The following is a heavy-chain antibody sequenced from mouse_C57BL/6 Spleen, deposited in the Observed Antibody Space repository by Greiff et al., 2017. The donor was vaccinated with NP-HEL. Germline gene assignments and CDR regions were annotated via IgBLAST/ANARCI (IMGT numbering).Heavy chain of an antibody. V-gene: IGHV5-6*01. CDR3: ARQRDYGDYYFDY. D-gene: IGHD2-4*01. CDR2: ISSGGSYT. Sequence: EVQVVESGEGLVKPGGSLKLSCAASGFTFSSYGMSWVRQTPDKRLEWVSTISSGGSYTYYPDSVKGRFTISRDNAKNTLYLQMSSLKSEDTAMYYCARQRDYGDYYFDYWGQGTTLTVSS. CDR1: GFTFSSYG. J-gene: IGHJ2*01.